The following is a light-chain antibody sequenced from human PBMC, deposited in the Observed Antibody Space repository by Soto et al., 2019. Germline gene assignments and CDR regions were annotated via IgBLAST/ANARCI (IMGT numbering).Light chain of an antibody. CDR2: GAS. J-gene: IGKJ1*01. CDR3: QQYNNWPKT. V-gene: IGKV3-15*01. Sequence: EIVMTQSPATLSVSPGERATLSCRASQRVSSNLAWYQQKPGQAPRLLIYGASTRATAIPARFSGSGSGTEFTPTISRLQSEDFAVFYCQQYNNWPKTFGQGTKVEIK. CDR1: QRVSSN.